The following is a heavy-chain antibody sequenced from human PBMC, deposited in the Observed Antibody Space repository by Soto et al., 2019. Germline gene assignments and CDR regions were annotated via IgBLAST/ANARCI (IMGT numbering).Heavy chain of an antibody. Sequence: GGSPRLSCAASGFTFSSYAMSWVRQAPGKGLEWVSAISGSGGSTYYADSVKGRFTISRDNSKNTLYLQMNSLRAEDTAVYYCAKQSLWFGELFDYWGQGTLVTVSS. V-gene: IGHV3-23*01. J-gene: IGHJ4*02. CDR2: ISGSGGST. D-gene: IGHD3-10*01. CDR1: GFTFSSYA. CDR3: AKQSLWFGELFDY.